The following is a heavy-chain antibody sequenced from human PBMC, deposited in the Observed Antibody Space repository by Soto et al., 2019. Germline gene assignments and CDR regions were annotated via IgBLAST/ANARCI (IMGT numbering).Heavy chain of an antibody. D-gene: IGHD1-1*01. J-gene: IGHJ4*02. CDR1: GASISNYY. V-gene: IGHV4-4*07. CDR3: ARESRSELGTVEY. CDR2: IYASGTT. Sequence: QVRLQESGPGLVKPSETLSLTCTVSGASISNYYWSWIRQPAGKGLECFGRIYASGTTTYNPSLRSRVTMSVDTSKNQFSLNLNSVTAADTAVYYCARESRSELGTVEYWGQGTLVTVSS.